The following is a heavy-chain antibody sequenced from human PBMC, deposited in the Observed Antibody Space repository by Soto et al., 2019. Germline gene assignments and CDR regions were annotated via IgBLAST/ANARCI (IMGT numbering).Heavy chain of an antibody. Sequence: QVQLVQSGAEVKKPGASVKVSCKASGYTFSNYGISWVRQAPGQGLEWMGWISAYNGNTNYAQKFQGRVTMTTDTSTSXAYLELRSLRSDDTAVYXXXXWEYSSSGPYWGQGTLVTVSS. CDR2: ISAYNGNT. CDR3: XXWEYSSSGPY. V-gene: IGHV1-18*01. CDR1: GYTFSNYG. J-gene: IGHJ4*02. D-gene: IGHD6-6*01.